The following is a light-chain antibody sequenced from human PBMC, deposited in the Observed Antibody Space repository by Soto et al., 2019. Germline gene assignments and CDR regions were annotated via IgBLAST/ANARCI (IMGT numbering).Light chain of an antibody. CDR2: DAS. CDR1: QSLSSSS. CDR3: QKYDTSPT. V-gene: IGKV3-20*01. Sequence: EIVLTQSPGTLSLSPGEXATLSCRASQSLSSSSLAWYQQKPGQAPRLLIYDASSRATGIPDRFSGSGSGTDFTVTNGRLEHEDFAVYHCQKYDTSPTFGQGTKVDIK. J-gene: IGKJ1*01.